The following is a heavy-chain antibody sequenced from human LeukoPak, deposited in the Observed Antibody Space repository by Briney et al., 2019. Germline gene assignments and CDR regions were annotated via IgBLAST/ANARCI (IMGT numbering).Heavy chain of an antibody. CDR1: GFTFSSYG. D-gene: IGHD3-10*01. J-gene: IGHJ5*02. V-gene: IGHV3-33*06. Sequence: GRSLRLSCAASGFTFSSYGMHWVRQAPGKGLEWVAVIWYDGSNKYYADSVKGRFTISRDNSKNTLYLQMNSLRAEDTAVYYCAKEGAGWNYYGSNWFDPWGQGTLVTVSS. CDR3: AKEGAGWNYYGSNWFDP. CDR2: IWYDGSNK.